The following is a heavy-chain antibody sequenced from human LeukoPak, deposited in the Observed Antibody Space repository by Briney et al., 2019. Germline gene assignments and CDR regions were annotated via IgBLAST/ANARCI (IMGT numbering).Heavy chain of an antibody. V-gene: IGHV4-38-2*01. CDR2: IYHSGST. Sequence: SETLSLTCAVSGYSISSGYYWGWIRPPPGKGLEWIGSIYHSGSTYYNPSLKRRATISVDTSKKQFSLKLSSVTAADTAVYYCARLGKDDYSNYVGYWGQGTLVTVSS. CDR3: ARLGKDDYSNYVGY. J-gene: IGHJ4*02. D-gene: IGHD4-11*01. CDR1: GYSISSGYY.